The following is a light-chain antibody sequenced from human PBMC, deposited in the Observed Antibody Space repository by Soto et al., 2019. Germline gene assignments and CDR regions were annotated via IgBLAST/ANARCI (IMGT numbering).Light chain of an antibody. CDR1: QSVSSSN. CDR3: QQFGSSPMYT. V-gene: IGKV3-20*01. CDR2: GAS. J-gene: IGKJ2*01. Sequence: EIVLTQSPGTLSLSPGERATLSCRASQSVSSSNLAWYQQKPGQAPRLLIYGASSRATGIPDRFSGSGSGTGFTLTISRLEPEDSAVDYCQQFGSSPMYTFGQGTKLEIK.